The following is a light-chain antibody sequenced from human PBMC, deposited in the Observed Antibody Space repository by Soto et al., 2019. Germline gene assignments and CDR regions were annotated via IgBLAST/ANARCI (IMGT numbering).Light chain of an antibody. CDR1: QSVLYSSDNKNY. J-gene: IGKJ5*01. V-gene: IGKV4-1*01. Sequence: DIVMTQSVDSLAVSLGERSTINCKSSQSVLYSSDNKNYLTWYQQKPGQPPKLLIYWASTRESGVPDRFSGSGSGTDFTLTISSLQAEDVAVYYCQQYYSIPITCGQGKRREIK. CDR2: WAS. CDR3: QQYYSIPIT.